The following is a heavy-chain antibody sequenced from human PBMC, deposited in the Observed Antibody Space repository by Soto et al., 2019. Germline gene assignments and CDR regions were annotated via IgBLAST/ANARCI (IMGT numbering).Heavy chain of an antibody. CDR2: IDPSDSYT. J-gene: IGHJ6*02. D-gene: IGHD5-12*01. CDR3: ARHLDGYNHYYYGMDV. CDR1: GYSFTSYW. Sequence: PGESLKISCKGSGYSFTSYWISWVRQMPGKGLEWMGRIDPSDSYTNYSPSFQGHVTISADKSISTAYLQWSSLKASDTAMYYCARHLDGYNHYYYGMDVWGQGTTVTVSS. V-gene: IGHV5-10-1*01.